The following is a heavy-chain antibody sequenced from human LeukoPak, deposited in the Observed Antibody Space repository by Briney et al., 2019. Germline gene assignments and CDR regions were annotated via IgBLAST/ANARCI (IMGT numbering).Heavy chain of an antibody. D-gene: IGHD6-13*01. Sequence: ASVKVSCKASGYTFTSYGISWVRQAPGQGLEWMGWISAYNGNTNYAQKLQGRVTMTTDTSTSTAYMELRSLRSDDTAVYYCARDSIAAAGNRVYYYYYMDVWGKGTTVTVSS. CDR1: GYTFTSYG. CDR2: ISAYNGNT. CDR3: ARDSIAAAGNRVYYYYYMDV. V-gene: IGHV1-18*01. J-gene: IGHJ6*03.